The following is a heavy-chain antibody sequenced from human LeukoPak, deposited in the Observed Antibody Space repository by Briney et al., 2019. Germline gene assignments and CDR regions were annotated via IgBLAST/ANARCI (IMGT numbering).Heavy chain of an antibody. D-gene: IGHD5-18*01. CDR2: INHSGST. J-gene: IGHJ4*02. Sequence: SETLSLTCAVYGGSFSGYYWSLIRQPPGKGLEWIGEINHSGSTNYNPSLKSRVTISVDTSKNQCSLKMRSATAADTAVYYCARMAAMVTLDYWGRGTLVTVSS. CDR3: ARMAAMVTLDY. CDR1: GGSFSGYY. V-gene: IGHV4-34*01.